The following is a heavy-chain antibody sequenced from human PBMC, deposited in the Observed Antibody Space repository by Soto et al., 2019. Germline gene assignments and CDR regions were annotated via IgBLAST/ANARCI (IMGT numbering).Heavy chain of an antibody. CDR1: GFTFSTYT. J-gene: IGHJ4*02. CDR3: VREDGKVGTNSAFDY. CDR2: INGGGNYI. V-gene: IGHV3-21*01. D-gene: IGHD1-26*01. Sequence: GGSLRRSCASSGFTFSTYTMNWVRQAPGKGLEWVSSINGGGNYIYYAESVKGRFTISRDNAKNSLYLQMDRLRAEDTALYYCVREDGKVGTNSAFDYWGLGALVTVSS.